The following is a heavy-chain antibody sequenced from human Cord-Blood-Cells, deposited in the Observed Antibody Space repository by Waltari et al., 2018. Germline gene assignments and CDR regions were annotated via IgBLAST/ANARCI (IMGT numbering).Heavy chain of an antibody. J-gene: IGHJ4*02. Sequence: QLQLQESGPGLVKPSETLSLTCTVPGGPITSSSYSWGMIRQPPGTGLEWIGRIYYSGRTYYNPSLKSRVTISVDTSKNQFSLKLSSVTAADTAVYYCASLPLTGDFSDYWGQGTLVTVSS. CDR3: ASLPLTGDFSDY. D-gene: IGHD7-27*01. CDR1: GGPITSSSYS. CDR2: IYYSGRT. V-gene: IGHV4-39*07.